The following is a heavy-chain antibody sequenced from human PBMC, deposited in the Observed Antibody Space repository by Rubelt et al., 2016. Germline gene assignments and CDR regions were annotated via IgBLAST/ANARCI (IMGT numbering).Heavy chain of an antibody. Sequence: DQSKGLEWVAVISYDGSNKYYADSVKGRFTISRDNSKNTLYLQMNSLRAEDTAVYYCAREGGYGNWYFDLWGRGTLVTVSS. V-gene: IGHV3-30*04. CDR3: AREGGYGNWYFDL. D-gene: IGHD1-1*01. CDR2: ISYDGSNK. J-gene: IGHJ2*01.